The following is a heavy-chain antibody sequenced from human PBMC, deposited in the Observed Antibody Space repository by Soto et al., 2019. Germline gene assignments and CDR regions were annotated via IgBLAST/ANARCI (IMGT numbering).Heavy chain of an antibody. Sequence: QVQLQQWGAGLLKPSETLSLTCAVYGGSFSGYYWSWIRQPPGKGLEWIGEINHSGSTNYNPSLKRRVTISVDTSKNQFSLKLSSVTAADTAVYYCARNGGPTQGGWFDPWGQGTLVTVSS. J-gene: IGHJ5*02. CDR2: INHSGST. CDR1: GGSFSGYY. D-gene: IGHD3-10*01. CDR3: ARNGGPTQGGWFDP. V-gene: IGHV4-34*01.